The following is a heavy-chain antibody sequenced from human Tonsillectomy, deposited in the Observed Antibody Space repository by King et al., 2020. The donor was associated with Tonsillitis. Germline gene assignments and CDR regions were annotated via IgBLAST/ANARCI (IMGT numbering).Heavy chain of an antibody. V-gene: IGHV6-1*01. Sequence: VQLQQSGPGLLKPSQTLSLTCAISGDSVSSNGAAWNWIRQSPSGGLEWLGRTYYRSKWYNDYAVSVKGRITINPDTSRNQFSLQLNSVTPEDTAVYYCARDLSRAWRLFDSWGQGTLVTVSS. CDR2: TYYRSKWYN. CDR3: ARDLSRAWRLFDS. J-gene: IGHJ4*02. D-gene: IGHD6-19*01. CDR1: GDSVSSNGAA.